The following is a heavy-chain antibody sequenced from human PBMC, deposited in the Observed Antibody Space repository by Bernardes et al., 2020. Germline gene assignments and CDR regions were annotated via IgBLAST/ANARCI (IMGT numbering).Heavy chain of an antibody. J-gene: IGHJ4*02. Sequence: GGSLRLSCAASGFTFSGSAMHWVRQASGKGLEWVGRIRSKANSYATAYAASVKGRFTISRDDSKNTAYLQMNSLKTEDTAVYYCTSLSLSDSWYVYFDYWGQGTLVTVSS. V-gene: IGHV3-73*01. CDR3: TSLSLSDSWYVYFDY. CDR2: IRSKANSYAT. CDR1: GFTFSGSA. D-gene: IGHD6-13*01.